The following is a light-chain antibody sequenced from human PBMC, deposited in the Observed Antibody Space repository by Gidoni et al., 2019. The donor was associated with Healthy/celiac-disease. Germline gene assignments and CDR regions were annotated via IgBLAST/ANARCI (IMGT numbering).Light chain of an antibody. CDR3: SSYTSSSTLDWV. Sequence: QSALTQPASVPGSPGQSITISCTGTSSDVGGYNYVSWYQQHPGKAPKLMIYDVSNRPSGVSNRFSGSNSGNTASLTISGLQAEDEADYYCSSYTSSSTLDWVFGGGTKLTVL. J-gene: IGLJ3*02. V-gene: IGLV2-14*03. CDR2: DVS. CDR1: SSDVGGYNY.